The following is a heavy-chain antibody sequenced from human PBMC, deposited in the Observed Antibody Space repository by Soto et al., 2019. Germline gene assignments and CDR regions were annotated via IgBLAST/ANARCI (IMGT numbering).Heavy chain of an antibody. D-gene: IGHD3-22*01. CDR3: AKDNGGYYDSSGNFEY. CDR2: ISWNGATM. CDR1: GFTFDDYA. V-gene: IGHV3-9*01. J-gene: IGHJ4*02. Sequence: EVHLVESGGGLVQPGRSLRLSCVASGFTFDDYAMHWVRQVPGKGLEWVSGISWNGATMGYGDSVKGRFTISRDNTKNSLYLQMNSLRPEDTAFYHCAKDNGGYYDSSGNFEYWGQGTLVTVSS.